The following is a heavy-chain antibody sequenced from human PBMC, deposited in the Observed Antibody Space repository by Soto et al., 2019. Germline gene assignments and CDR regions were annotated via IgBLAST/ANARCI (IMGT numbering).Heavy chain of an antibody. Sequence: PSETLSLTCAVSGGSISSSNWWSWVRQPPGKGLEWIGEIYHSGSTNYNPSLKSRVTISVDKSKNQFSLKLSSVIAADTAVYYCASRGKLSIAVAGYFDYWGQGTLVTVSS. CDR3: ASRGKLSIAVAGYFDY. V-gene: IGHV4-4*02. CDR1: GGSISSSNW. D-gene: IGHD6-19*01. CDR2: IYHSGST. J-gene: IGHJ4*02.